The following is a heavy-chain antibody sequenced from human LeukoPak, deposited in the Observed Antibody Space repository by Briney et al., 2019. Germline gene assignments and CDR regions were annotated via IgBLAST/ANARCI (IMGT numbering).Heavy chain of an antibody. CDR1: GFTFSDYY. CDR2: ISSSGSTI. Sequence: PGGSLTLSCAASGFTFSDYYMSWIPQAPGKGLVGGSYISSSGSTIYYADSVKGRFTIAGDNAKNSLYLQMNSLRAEDTAVYYCASEGLGGSYWPPVVYYFDYWGQGTLVTVSS. V-gene: IGHV3-11*01. CDR3: ASEGLGGSYWPPVVYYFDY. D-gene: IGHD1-26*01. J-gene: IGHJ4*02.